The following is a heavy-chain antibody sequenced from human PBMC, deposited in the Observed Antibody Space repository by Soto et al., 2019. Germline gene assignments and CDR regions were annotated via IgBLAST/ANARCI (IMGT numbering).Heavy chain of an antibody. CDR1: GFTFSDYY. Sequence: QVQVVESGGGLVKPGGSLRLSCAASGFTFSDYYMSWIRQAPGKGLEWVSFISSSSDSTKYADSVKGRFTISRDNAKNSLYLQLNSLRAEDTAVYYCARGGVKGTTSRGQVYNWGQGTLVTLSS. J-gene: IGHJ4*02. CDR3: ARGGVKGTTSRGQVYN. D-gene: IGHD1-7*01. CDR2: ISSSSDST. V-gene: IGHV3-11*06.